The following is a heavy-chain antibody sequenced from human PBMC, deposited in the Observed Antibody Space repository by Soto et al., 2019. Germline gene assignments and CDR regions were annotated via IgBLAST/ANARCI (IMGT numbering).Heavy chain of an antibody. CDR3: AKNSGWFNT. CDR1: GFTFSSYS. Sequence: GGSLRLSCAASGFTFSSYSMSWVRQAPGKGLEWVSGFSTGGDGGTTYYADSVKGRFTISRDNSKNTLFLQMNSLRAEDTALYFCAKNSGWFNTWGQGALVTVSS. D-gene: IGHD3-10*01. CDR2: FSTGGDGGTT. J-gene: IGHJ5*02. V-gene: IGHV3-23*01.